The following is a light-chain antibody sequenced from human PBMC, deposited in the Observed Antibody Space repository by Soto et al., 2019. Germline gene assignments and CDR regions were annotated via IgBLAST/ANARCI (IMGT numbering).Light chain of an antibody. J-gene: IGKJ1*01. V-gene: IGKV3-15*01. CDR3: QQYSQWPPWT. CDR2: GAS. Sequence: EIVMTQSPVTLSVSPGERATLSCRASQSVSNNAAWYQQKPGQSPRLLIYGASTRATGIPARFSGSESGTEFILTISSLQSEDFAVYYCQQYSQWPPWTFGQGTKVEIK. CDR1: QSVSNN.